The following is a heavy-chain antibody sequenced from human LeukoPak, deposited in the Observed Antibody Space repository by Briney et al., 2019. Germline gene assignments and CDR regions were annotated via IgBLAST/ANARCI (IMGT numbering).Heavy chain of an antibody. CDR1: GHTLTVHY. Sequence: ASVKVSCKASGHTLTVHYIHWVRQGPGQGLEWLGWINPNSGGTNYAQKFQGRVTMTRDTSISTAYMELSRLRSDDTAVYYCARSGSYYNYWGQGTLVTVSS. J-gene: IGHJ4*02. D-gene: IGHD1-26*01. CDR3: ARSGSYYNY. V-gene: IGHV1-2*02. CDR2: INPNSGGT.